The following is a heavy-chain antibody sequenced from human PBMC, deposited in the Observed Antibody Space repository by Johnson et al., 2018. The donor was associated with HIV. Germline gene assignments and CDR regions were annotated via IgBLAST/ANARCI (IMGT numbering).Heavy chain of an antibody. CDR1: GFTFHDYG. Sequence: VQLVESGGGVVRPGGSLRLSCAASGFTFHDYGMSWVRQTPGKGLEWVSGINWNGGGTAYADSVKGRFTISRDNAKNTRYLQMNSLRAEDTALYYCTRVLRFLEGTYGGDGFDIWGQGTKVIVSS. CDR2: INWNGGGT. V-gene: IGHV3-20*04. D-gene: IGHD3-3*01. CDR3: TRVLRFLEGTYGGDGFDI. J-gene: IGHJ3*02.